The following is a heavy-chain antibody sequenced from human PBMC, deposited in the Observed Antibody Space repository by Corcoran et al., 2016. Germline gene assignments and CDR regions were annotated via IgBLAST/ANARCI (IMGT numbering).Heavy chain of an antibody. CDR2: ISAYNGNT. Sequence: QVQLVQSGAEVKKPGASVKVSCKASGYTFTSYGISWVRQAPGQGLEWMGWISAYNGNTNYAQKLQGRVTMTTDTSTSTAYMELRSLRSDDTAMYYCARDSSDVSEVPRWFDPWGQGTLVTVSS. V-gene: IGHV1-18*01. CDR1: GYTFTSYG. D-gene: IGHD2-21*01. J-gene: IGHJ5*02. CDR3: ARDSSDVSEVPRWFDP.